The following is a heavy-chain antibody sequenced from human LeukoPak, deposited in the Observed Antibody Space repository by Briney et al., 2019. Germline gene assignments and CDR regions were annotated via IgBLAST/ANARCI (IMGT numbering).Heavy chain of an antibody. D-gene: IGHD2-2*01. CDR1: GGTFSSYA. CDR3: ASMRLVVVPAAMYFDY. J-gene: IGHJ4*02. CDR2: IIPIFGTA. Sequence: SVKVSCKASGGTFSSYAISWVRQAPGQGLEWMGGIIPIFGTANYAQKFQGRVTITTDESTSTAYMELSSLRSGDTAVYYCASMRLVVVPAAMYFDYWGQGTLVTVSS. V-gene: IGHV1-69*05.